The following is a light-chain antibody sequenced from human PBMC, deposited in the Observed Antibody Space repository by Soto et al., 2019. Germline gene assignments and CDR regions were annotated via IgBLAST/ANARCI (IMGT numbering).Light chain of an antibody. CDR3: QQCNNWPWT. V-gene: IGKV3-15*01. Sequence: TQFPGTLSASPGERVILSCRASQSVRGDLAWFQRKPGRSPRLLIYGTSTRASGVPDRFSGSGSGTDFTLTINSLQSEDFAVYFCQQCNNWPWTFGPGTTVE. CDR2: GTS. J-gene: IGKJ1*01. CDR1: QSVRGD.